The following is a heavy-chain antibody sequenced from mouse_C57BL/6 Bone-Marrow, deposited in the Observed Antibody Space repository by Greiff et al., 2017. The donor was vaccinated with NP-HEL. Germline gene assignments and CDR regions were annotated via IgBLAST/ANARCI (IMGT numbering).Heavy chain of an antibody. Sequence: VKLEESGPGLVAPSQSLSITCTVSGFSLTSYAISWVRQPPGKGLEWLGVIWTGGGTNYNSAPKSRLSISKDNSKSQVFLKMNSLQTDDTARYYGARMDYGSSPAWFAYWGQGTLVTVSA. CDR1: GFSLTSYA. J-gene: IGHJ3*01. CDR2: IWTGGGT. CDR3: ARMDYGSSPAWFAY. D-gene: IGHD1-1*01. V-gene: IGHV2-9-1*01.